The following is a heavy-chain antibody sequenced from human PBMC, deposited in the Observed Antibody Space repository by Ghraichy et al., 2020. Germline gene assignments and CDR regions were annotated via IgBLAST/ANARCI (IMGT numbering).Heavy chain of an antibody. CDR3: VRETTADRDSSGWVG. CDR1: GFTFSISW. V-gene: IGHV3-7*03. Sequence: GGSLRLSCVGSGFTFSISWMSWVRQAPGKGLEWVANVKEDGSEKHYVDSVKGRFTISRDNAKNSLFLQMNSLRAEDTAVYYCVRETTADRDSSGWVGWGQGTLVTVSS. D-gene: IGHD6-19*01. CDR2: VKEDGSEK. J-gene: IGHJ4*02.